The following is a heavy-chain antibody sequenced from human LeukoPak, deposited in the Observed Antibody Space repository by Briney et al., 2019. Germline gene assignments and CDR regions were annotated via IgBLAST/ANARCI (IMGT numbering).Heavy chain of an antibody. CDR1: GASIGSYD. CDR2: IYYGGTS. CDR3: ARQRPRGYYDSSGNYFDY. J-gene: IGHJ4*02. Sequence: SETLSLTCTVSGASIGSYDWSWIRQPPGKGLEWIGTIYYGGTSNYNPSLLSRVIVSLDTSKNQFSLQLSSVTAADTAVYYCARQRPRGYYDSSGNYFDYWGQGTLVTVSS. V-gene: IGHV4-59*08. D-gene: IGHD3-22*01.